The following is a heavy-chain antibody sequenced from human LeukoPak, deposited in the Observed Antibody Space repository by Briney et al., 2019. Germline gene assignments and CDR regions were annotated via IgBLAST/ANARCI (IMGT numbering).Heavy chain of an antibody. V-gene: IGHV3-23*01. J-gene: IGHJ4*02. CDR3: AKLTDY. Sequence: PGGSLRLSCAASGFTFSNSAMSWVRQAPGQGLEWVSAISGGGGSTYYADSVKGRFTISRDNSKNTLCLQMNSLRVEDTAVYYCAKLTDYWGQGTLVPVSS. CDR2: ISGGGGST. CDR1: GFTFSNSA.